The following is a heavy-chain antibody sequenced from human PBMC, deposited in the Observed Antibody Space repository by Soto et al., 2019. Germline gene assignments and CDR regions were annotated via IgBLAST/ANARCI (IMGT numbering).Heavy chain of an antibody. CDR1: GYTFSSYD. CDR2: INPSGGNT. Sequence: ASVKVSCKASGYTFSSYDINWVRQATGQGLEWMGRINPSGGNTSYAQKFQGRVTMTRDTSTSTVYMELSSLRSEDTAVYYCARDIAAADSNDYWGQGTLVTVSS. V-gene: IGHV1-46*03. CDR3: ARDIAAADSNDY. J-gene: IGHJ4*02. D-gene: IGHD6-13*01.